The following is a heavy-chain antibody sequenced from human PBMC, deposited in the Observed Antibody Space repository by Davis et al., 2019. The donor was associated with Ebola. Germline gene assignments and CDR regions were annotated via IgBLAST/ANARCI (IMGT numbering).Heavy chain of an antibody. Sequence: PGGSLRLSCVASGFSFSSYTINWVRQAPGKGLEWVSSISASSSQIYYRDSVKGRFTIPRDNAENSVFLHMSRLSAEDAAIYYCAKAPGFYYGMDVWGNGTTVIVSS. J-gene: IGHJ6*04. CDR3: AKAPGFYYGMDV. CDR2: ISASSSQI. CDR1: GFSFSSYT. V-gene: IGHV3-21*01.